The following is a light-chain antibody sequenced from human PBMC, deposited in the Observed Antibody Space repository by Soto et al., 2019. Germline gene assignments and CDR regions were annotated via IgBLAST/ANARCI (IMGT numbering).Light chain of an antibody. CDR2: GAS. J-gene: IGKJ4*01. CDR3: QHYDNSPLT. CDR1: QSVNSRN. V-gene: IGKV3-20*01. Sequence: EVGLTQSPGALSLSPGERAILSCRARQSVNSRNLAWYQQKHGQAPRRLISGASSRATGIPVRFSGSGSGKDFTLIINRLEADDFAVYYCQHYDNSPLTFGGGTQVE.